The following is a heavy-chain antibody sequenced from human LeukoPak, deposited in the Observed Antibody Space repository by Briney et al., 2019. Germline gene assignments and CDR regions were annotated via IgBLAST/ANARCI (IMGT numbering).Heavy chain of an antibody. CDR2: INHSGSA. D-gene: IGHD1-26*01. V-gene: IGHV4-34*01. J-gene: IGHJ5*02. CDR3: ARHGYWGGSYSFMLKYNWFDP. Sequence: PSETLSLTCAVYGGSFSGYYWSWIRQPPGKGLEWIGEINHSGSANYNPSLKSRVTISVATSKNQFSLKLSSVTAADTAVYYCARHGYWGGSYSFMLKYNWFDPWGQGTLVTVSS. CDR1: GGSFSGYY.